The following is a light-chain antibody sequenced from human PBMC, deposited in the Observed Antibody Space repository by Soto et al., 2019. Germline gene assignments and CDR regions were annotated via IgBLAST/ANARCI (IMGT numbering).Light chain of an antibody. J-gene: IGKJ5*01. CDR2: GAS. V-gene: IGKV3-20*01. CDR3: QQYGSSPPIT. CDR1: QSVYSS. Sequence: HSPAAVSVSQKERATLSCRASQSVYSSLAWYQQKPGQAPRLLIYGASSRATGIPDRFSGSGSGTDFTLTISKLEPEDFAVYYCQQYGSSPPITFGQGRLLEIK.